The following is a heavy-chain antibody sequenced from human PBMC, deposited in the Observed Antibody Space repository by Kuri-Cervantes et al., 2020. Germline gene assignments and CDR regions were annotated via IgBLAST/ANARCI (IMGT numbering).Heavy chain of an antibody. V-gene: IGHV1-46*01. CDR3: VYGDYGNY. J-gene: IGHJ4*02. CDR2: MNLSGST. CDR1: GYTLTSYY. D-gene: IGHD4-17*01. Sequence: ASVKVSCKVSGYTLTSYYLHWMRQAPGQGLEWMGIMNLSGSTTYAQKFEGRVTMTRNTSISTAYMELSSLRSEDTAVYYCVYGDYGNYWGQGTLVTVSS.